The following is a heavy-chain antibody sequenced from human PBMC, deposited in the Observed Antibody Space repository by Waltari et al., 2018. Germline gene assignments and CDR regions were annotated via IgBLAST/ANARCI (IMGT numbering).Heavy chain of an antibody. CDR1: GGSISSYY. J-gene: IGHJ6*03. V-gene: IGHV4-4*07. CDR3: ARGVIFGGVNYYMDV. Sequence: QVQLQESGPGLVKPSETLSLTCTVSGGSISSYYWSWIRQPAGKGLEWIGRSYTSGRTNYNPSLKSRVTMSVDTSKNQFSLKLSSVTAADTAVYYCARGVIFGGVNYYMDVWGKGTTVTVSS. CDR2: SYTSGRT. D-gene: IGHD3-3*01.